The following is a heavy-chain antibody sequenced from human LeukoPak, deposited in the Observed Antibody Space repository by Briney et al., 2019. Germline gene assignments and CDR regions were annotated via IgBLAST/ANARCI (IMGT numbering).Heavy chain of an antibody. CDR2: ISGSGGST. V-gene: IGHV3-23*01. CDR3: AKGPRGVGATAGGGPSDY. D-gene: IGHD1-26*01. Sequence: GGSLRLSCAASGFTFSSYAMSWVRQAPGKGLEWVSAISGSGGSTYYADSVKGRFTIYRDNSKNTLYLQMNSLRAEDTAGYYCAKGPRGVGATAGGGPSDYWGQGTLVTVSS. CDR1: GFTFSSYA. J-gene: IGHJ4*02.